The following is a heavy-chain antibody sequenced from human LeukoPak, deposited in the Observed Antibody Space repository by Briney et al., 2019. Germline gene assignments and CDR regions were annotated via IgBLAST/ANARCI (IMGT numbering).Heavy chain of an antibody. J-gene: IGHJ4*02. V-gene: IGHV3-23*01. CDR3: ARDSSPDSSGYYY. CDR1: GFTFSSYA. D-gene: IGHD3-22*01. Sequence: GGSLRLSCAASGFTFSSYAMSWVRQAPGKGLEWVSAISGSGGSTYYADSVKGRFTISRDNSKNTLYLQMNSLRAEDTAVYYCARDSSPDSSGYYYWGQGTLVIVSS. CDR2: ISGSGGST.